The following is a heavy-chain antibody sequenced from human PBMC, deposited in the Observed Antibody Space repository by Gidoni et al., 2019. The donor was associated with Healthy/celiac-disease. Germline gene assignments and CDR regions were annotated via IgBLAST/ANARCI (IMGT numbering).Heavy chain of an antibody. V-gene: IGHV3-48*03. CDR1: GFTFSSYE. CDR2: ISSSGSTI. J-gene: IGHJ4*02. CDR3: ASIGAGIAAAGTWAY. D-gene: IGHD6-13*01. Sequence: EVQLVESGGGLVQPGGSLRLSCAASGFTFSSYEMNWVRQAPGKGLEWVSYISSSGSTIYYADSVKGRFTISRDNAKNSLYLQMNSLRAEDTAVYYCASIGAGIAAAGTWAYWGQGTLVTVSS.